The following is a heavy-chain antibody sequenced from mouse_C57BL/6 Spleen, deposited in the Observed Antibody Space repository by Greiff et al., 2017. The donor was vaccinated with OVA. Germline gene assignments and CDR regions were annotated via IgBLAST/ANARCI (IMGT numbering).Heavy chain of an antibody. CDR2: IDPENGDT. CDR1: GFNIKDDY. V-gene: IGHV14-4*01. J-gene: IGHJ2*01. D-gene: IGHD3-2*02. CDR3: TTTAQATN. Sequence: VQLKQSGAELVRPGASVKLSCTASGFNIKDDYMHWVKQRPEQGLEWIGWIDPENGDTEYASKFQGKATITADTSSNTAYLQLSSLTSEDTAVYYCTTTAQATNWGQGTTLTVSS.